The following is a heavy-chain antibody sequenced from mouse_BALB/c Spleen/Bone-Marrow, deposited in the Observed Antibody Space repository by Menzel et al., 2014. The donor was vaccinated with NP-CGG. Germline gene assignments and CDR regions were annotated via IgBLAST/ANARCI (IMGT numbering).Heavy chain of an antibody. D-gene: IGHD1-1*01. V-gene: IGHV1-18*01. CDR2: INPNTGGT. CDR3: AITPRYWYFDV. CDR1: GYTFTEYT. Sequence: VQLKESGPELVKPGASVKISCKTSGYTFTEYTMHWVKQSHGKSLEWIGGINPNTGGTSYNQKFKGKATLTVDKSSSTAYMELRSLTSEDSAVYYRAITPRYWYFDVWGPGTTVTVSS. J-gene: IGHJ1*01.